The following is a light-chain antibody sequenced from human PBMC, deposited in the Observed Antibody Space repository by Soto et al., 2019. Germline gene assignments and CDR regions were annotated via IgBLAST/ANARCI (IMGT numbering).Light chain of an antibody. CDR2: AAS. J-gene: IGKJ1*01. Sequence: DIQMTQSPSSLSASVGDRVTITCRASQSIANYLNWYQQKSGKAPELLIYAASSLHSGVPSRFSGSGSGTDFTLTISTLQSEDFATYYCQQSYSTPRTFGQGTKVDIK. V-gene: IGKV1-39*01. CDR1: QSIANY. CDR3: QQSYSTPRT.